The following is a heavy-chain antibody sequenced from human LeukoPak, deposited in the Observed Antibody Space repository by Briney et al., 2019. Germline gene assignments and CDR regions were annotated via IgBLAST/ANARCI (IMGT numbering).Heavy chain of an antibody. J-gene: IGHJ5*02. CDR3: ARDQYYYDSSGYYAPWFDP. CDR1: GGSISCYY. V-gene: IGHV4-59*01. CDR2: IYYSGST. D-gene: IGHD3-22*01. Sequence: PSETLSLTCTVSGGSISCYYWSWIRQPPGKGLEWIGYIYYSGSTNYNPSLKSRVTISVDTSKNQFSLKLSSVTAADTAVYYCARDQYYYDSSGYYAPWFDPWGQGTLVTVSS.